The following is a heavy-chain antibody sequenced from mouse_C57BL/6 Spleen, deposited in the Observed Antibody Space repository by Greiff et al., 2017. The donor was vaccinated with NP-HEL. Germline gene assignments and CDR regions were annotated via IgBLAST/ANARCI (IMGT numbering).Heavy chain of an antibody. CDR2: INPNNGGT. J-gene: IGHJ2*01. CDR3: AIIYYDYDGFDY. CDR1: GYTFTDYY. Sequence: VQLQQSGPELVKPGASVKISCKASGYTFTDYYMNWVKQSHGKSLEWIGDINPNNGGTSYNQKFKGKATLTVDKSSSTAYMELRSLTSEDSAVYYCAIIYYDYDGFDYWGQGTTLTVSS. D-gene: IGHD2-4*01. V-gene: IGHV1-26*01.